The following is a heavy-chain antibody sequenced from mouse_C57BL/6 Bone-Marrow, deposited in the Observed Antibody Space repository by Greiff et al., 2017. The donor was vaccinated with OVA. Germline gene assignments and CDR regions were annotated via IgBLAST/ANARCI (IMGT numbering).Heavy chain of an antibody. CDR1: GFTFSSYG. CDR3: ARDYDYPAY. J-gene: IGHJ3*01. CDR2: ISSGGSYT. Sequence: EVKLVESGGDLVKPGGSLKLSCAASGFTFSSYGMSWVRQTPDKRLEWVATISSGGSYTYYPDSVKGRFTISRDNAKNTLYLQMSSLKSEDTAMYYCARDYDYPAYWGQGTLVTVSA. V-gene: IGHV5-6*01. D-gene: IGHD2-4*01.